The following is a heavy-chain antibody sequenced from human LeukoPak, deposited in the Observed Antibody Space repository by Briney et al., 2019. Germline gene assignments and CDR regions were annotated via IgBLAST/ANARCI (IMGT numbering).Heavy chain of an antibody. CDR3: ARVRQGGQLDY. D-gene: IGHD5-18*01. J-gene: IGHJ4*02. CDR1: GGSISSGSYY. CDR2: IYTSGST. V-gene: IGHV4-61*02. Sequence: SETLSLTCTVSGGSISSGSYYWSWIRQPAGKGLEWIGRIYTSGSTNYNPSLKSRVTISVDTSKNQFSLKLSSVTAADTAVYYCARVRQGGQLDYWGQGTLVTVSS.